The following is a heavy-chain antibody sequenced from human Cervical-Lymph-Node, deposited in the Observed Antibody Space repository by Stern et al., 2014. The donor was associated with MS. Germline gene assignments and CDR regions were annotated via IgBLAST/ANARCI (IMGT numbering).Heavy chain of an antibody. CDR1: GGEVRNGGYS. D-gene: IGHD2-15*01. J-gene: IGHJ3*01. Sequence: QLQLQESGSGLVEPAQTLSLTCAVSGGEVRNGGYSWAWIRRPPGKGLEWIGYIYFTGNSFCNPSLNPRVTILLDRSKNQFSLKLTSGTAADTAVYYCARGMLGYDARGNDRHNTFDFWGQGTSVTVSS. CDR2: IYFTGNS. V-gene: IGHV4-30-2*01. CDR3: ARGMLGYDARGNDRHNTFDF.